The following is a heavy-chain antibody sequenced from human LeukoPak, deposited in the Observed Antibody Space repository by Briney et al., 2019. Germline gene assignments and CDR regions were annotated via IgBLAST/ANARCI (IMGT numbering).Heavy chain of an antibody. V-gene: IGHV4-59*01. CDR2: IYYSGST. Sequence: SETLSLTCTVSGGSITSYWSWIRQPPGKGLEWIGYIYYSGSTNYNPSLKSRVTMSIDTSKNQFSLKLSSVTAADTAVYYCARDFRGNYGSRGMDVWGQGTTVTVSS. CDR3: ARDFRGNYGSRGMDV. J-gene: IGHJ6*02. D-gene: IGHD5-24*01. CDR1: GGSITSY.